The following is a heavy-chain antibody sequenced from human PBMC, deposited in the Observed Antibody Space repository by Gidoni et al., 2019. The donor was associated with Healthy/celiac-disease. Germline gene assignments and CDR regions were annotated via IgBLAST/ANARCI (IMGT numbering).Heavy chain of an antibody. Sequence: QVQLVESGGGVVQPGRSLRLSCAASGFTFSSYAMHWVRQAPGKGLGWVAVISYDGSNKYYADSVKGRFTISRDNSKNTLYLQMNSLRAEDTAVYYCARGARFDYFDYWGQGTLVTVSS. CDR2: ISYDGSNK. CDR3: ARGARFDYFDY. CDR1: GFTFSSYA. D-gene: IGHD3-3*01. J-gene: IGHJ4*02. V-gene: IGHV3-30-3*01.